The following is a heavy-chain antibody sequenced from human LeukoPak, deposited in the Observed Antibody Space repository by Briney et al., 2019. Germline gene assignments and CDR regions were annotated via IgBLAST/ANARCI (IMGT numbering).Heavy chain of an antibody. CDR2: INSDGGST. CDR1: GFTFSSYW. Sequence: PGGSLRLSCAASGFTFSSYWMHWVRQAPGKGLVWVSRINSDGGSTSYADSVKGRFTISRDNAKNTLYLQMNSLRAEDTAVYYCARSRTGNYFDYWGQGTLVTVSS. CDR3: ARSRTGNYFDY. V-gene: IGHV3-74*01. D-gene: IGHD2-8*02. J-gene: IGHJ4*02.